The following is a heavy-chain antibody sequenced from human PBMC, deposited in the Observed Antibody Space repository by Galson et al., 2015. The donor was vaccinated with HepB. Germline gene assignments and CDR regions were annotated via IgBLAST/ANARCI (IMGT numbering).Heavy chain of an antibody. CDR2: ISSSSHT. CDR3: ASPLLGGYSNSWATYFDD. D-gene: IGHD6-13*01. Sequence: SLRLSCAASGFTFSSYNMNWVRQAPGKGLEWVSSISSSSHTHYADSVKGRFTISRDNAKNSLYLQMDSLTVEDTAVYYCASPLLGGYSNSWATYFDDWGQGTLVTVSS. CDR1: GFTFSSYN. V-gene: IGHV3-69-1*01. J-gene: IGHJ4*02.